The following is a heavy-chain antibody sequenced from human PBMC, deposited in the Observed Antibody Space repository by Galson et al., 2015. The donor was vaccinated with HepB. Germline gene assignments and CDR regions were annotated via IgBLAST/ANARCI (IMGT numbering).Heavy chain of an antibody. CDR1: GFSLSTSGVG. CDR2: ISSNDDE. Sequence: PALVKPTQTLTLTCTFSGFSLSTSGVGVGWIRQPPGKALEWLALISSNDDERYSPSLKSRLTITKDTSKNQVVLTMTNMDPVDTATYYCAHSLHYGTRFRNWFDPWGQGTLVTVSS. D-gene: IGHD4-17*01. J-gene: IGHJ5*02. CDR3: AHSLHYGTRFRNWFDP. V-gene: IGHV2-5*01.